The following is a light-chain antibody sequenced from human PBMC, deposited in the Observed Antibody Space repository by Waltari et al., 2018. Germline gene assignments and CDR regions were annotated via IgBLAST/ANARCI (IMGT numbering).Light chain of an antibody. CDR3: QQYHSLPWT. J-gene: IGKJ1*01. CDR2: WAS. V-gene: IGKV4-1*01. CDR1: PSVFLNSNNKNY. Sequence: DIVMTQSPDSLAVSLGERATINCKSSPSVFLNSNNKNYLAWYQQKPGQPPKLLIYWASTRESGVPDRFSGSGSGTDFTLTISSLQAEDGAVYYCQQYHSLPWTFGQGTTVEIK.